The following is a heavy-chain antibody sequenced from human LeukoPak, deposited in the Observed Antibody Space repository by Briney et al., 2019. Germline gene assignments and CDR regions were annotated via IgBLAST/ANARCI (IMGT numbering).Heavy chain of an antibody. CDR1: GFTFSSYW. D-gene: IGHD3-22*01. Sequence: PGGSLRLSCAASGFTFSSYWMTWVRQAPGKGLEWVANIKQDGSKKNYVDSVKGRSTISRDNAKNSLYLQMNSLRAEDTAVYYCATPLDYYDTSGYHQGGDWGQGTLVTVSS. J-gene: IGHJ4*02. V-gene: IGHV3-7*03. CDR2: IKQDGSKK. CDR3: ATPLDYYDTSGYHQGGD.